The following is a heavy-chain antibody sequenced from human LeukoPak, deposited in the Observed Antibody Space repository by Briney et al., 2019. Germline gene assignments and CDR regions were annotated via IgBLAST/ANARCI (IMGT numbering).Heavy chain of an antibody. CDR3: GGFGYEAAVDL. J-gene: IGHJ4*02. D-gene: IGHD6-13*01. CDR2: VKPDGSET. CDR1: GFMFSTYW. V-gene: IGHV3-7*01. Sequence: GGSLRLSCAASGFMFSTYWMTWVRQAPGKGLKGVANVKPDGSETYYVDSVKGRFTISRDNTKNLLYLQMNSLRGEDAAVYYCGGFGYEAAVDLWGQGTLVTVSS.